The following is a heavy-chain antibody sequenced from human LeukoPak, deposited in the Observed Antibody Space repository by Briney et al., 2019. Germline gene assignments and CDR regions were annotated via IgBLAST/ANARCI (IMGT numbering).Heavy chain of an antibody. CDR3: ARLVVSDSSPHEADFDY. J-gene: IGHJ4*02. V-gene: IGHV3-30*03. CDR1: VFTFSRYG. D-gene: IGHD2-21*01. Sequence: GGSLRLSCAASVFTFSRYGVHWVSDAPGRGLEWVAVISYDGSNKYYADSVKGRFTISRDISKNSLYLEMNSLRTEDTALYYCARLVVSDSSPHEADFDYWGQGTLVTVSS. CDR2: ISYDGSNK.